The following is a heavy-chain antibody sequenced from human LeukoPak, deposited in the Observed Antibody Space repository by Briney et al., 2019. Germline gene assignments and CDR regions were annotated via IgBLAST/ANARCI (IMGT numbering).Heavy chain of an antibody. CDR2: ISYDGSNK. V-gene: IGHV3-30*04. D-gene: IGHD6-13*01. CDR3: ARGSYSSCWYGGYFDS. Sequence: PGRSLRLSCAASGFTFSTNAMHWVRHAPGKGLEWVAVISYDGSNKYHADSVKGRFTISRDNSRNTLYLQMNSLRPEDTAVYYCARGSYSSCWYGGYFDSWGQGTLVTVSS. J-gene: IGHJ4*02. CDR1: GFTFSTNA.